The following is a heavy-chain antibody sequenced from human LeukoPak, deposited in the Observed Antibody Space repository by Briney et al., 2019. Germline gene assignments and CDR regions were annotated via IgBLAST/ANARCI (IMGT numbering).Heavy chain of an antibody. D-gene: IGHD6-19*01. CDR2: IWYDGSNK. Sequence: PGRSLRLSCAASGFTFSSYGMHWVRQPPGKGLEWVAVIWYDGSNKYYADSVKGQFTISRDNSKNTLYLQMNSLRAEDTAVYYCARDLKYSSGWYEFDYWGQGTLVTVSS. J-gene: IGHJ4*02. CDR1: GFTFSSYG. CDR3: ARDLKYSSGWYEFDY. V-gene: IGHV3-33*01.